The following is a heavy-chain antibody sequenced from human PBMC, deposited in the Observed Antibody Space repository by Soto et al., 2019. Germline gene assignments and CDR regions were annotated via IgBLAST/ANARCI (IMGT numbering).Heavy chain of an antibody. CDR2: IGPSGGST. D-gene: IGHD5-12*01. V-gene: IGHV3-23*04. CDR3: GKGGLRTRYGFDY. Sequence: EVQLVESGGGLVQPGRSLRLSCAASGFTFDDYAMHWVRQAPGKGLEWVSGIGPSGGSTYYEDSVKGRFTISRDNSKNTLYLQMYSLRAEDTAVYYCGKGGLRTRYGFDYWGQGTLVTISS. J-gene: IGHJ4*02. CDR1: GFTFDDYA.